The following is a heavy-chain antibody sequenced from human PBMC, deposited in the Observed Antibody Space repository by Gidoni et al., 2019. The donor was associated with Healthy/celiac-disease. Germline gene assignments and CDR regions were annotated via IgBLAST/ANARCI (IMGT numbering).Heavy chain of an antibody. J-gene: IGHJ4*02. CDR1: GFTFSSYA. CDR3: ARDPWIQLWLVFPRFDY. CDR2: ISYDGSNK. D-gene: IGHD5-18*01. Sequence: QVQLVESGGGVVQPGRSLRLSCAASGFTFSSYAMHWVRQAPGKGLEWVAVISYDGSNKYYADSVKGRFTISRDNSKNTLYLQMNSLRAEDTAVYYCARDPWIQLWLVFPRFDYWGQGTLVTVSS. V-gene: IGHV3-30-3*01.